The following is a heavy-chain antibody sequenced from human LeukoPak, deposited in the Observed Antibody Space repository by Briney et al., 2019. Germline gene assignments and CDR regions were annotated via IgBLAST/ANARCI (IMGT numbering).Heavy chain of an antibody. Sequence: SETLSLTCTVSGGSISTFSWSWIRQFPGKGLEWIGSIYIKSTNYNPSLKSRVAISLDPSKNQFSLRLDSVTTADTAVYYCARDTTVASGMQYWGQGTLVTVSS. D-gene: IGHD6-19*01. V-gene: IGHV4-59*01. CDR1: GGSISTFS. J-gene: IGHJ4*02. CDR3: ARDTTVASGMQY. CDR2: IYIKST.